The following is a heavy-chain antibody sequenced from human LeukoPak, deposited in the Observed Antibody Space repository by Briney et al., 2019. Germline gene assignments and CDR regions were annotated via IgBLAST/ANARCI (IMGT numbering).Heavy chain of an antibody. V-gene: IGHV3-53*01. D-gene: IGHD5-12*01. CDR1: GFTVSSNY. CDR3: AKDHRWLRSGDAFDI. J-gene: IGHJ3*02. CDR2: IYSGGST. Sequence: PGGSLRLSCAASGFTVSSNYMSWVRQAPGKGLEWVSVIYSGGSTYYADSVKGRFTISRDNSKNTLYLQMNSLRAEDTAVYYCAKDHRWLRSGDAFDIWGQGTMVTVSS.